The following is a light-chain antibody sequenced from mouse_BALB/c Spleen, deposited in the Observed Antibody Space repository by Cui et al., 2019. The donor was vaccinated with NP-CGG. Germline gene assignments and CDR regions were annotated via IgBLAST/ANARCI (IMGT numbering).Light chain of an antibody. CDR3: ALWYSNHWV. Sequence: QAVVTQDSALTTSPGETVTLTCRSSTGPVTTSNYANWVQEKPDHIFTGLIGGTNNRAPGVPARFSGSLIGDKAALTITGAQTEDEAIYFCALWYSNHWVFGGGTKLTVL. CDR1: TGPVTTSNY. V-gene: IGLV1*01. CDR2: GTN. J-gene: IGLJ1*01.